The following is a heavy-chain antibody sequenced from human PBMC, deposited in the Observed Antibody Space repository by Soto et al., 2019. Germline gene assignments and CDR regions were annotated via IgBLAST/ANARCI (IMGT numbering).Heavy chain of an antibody. CDR3: ARAMEIGKASKDNWFDP. J-gene: IGHJ5*02. V-gene: IGHV3-30-3*01. CDR1: GFTFRSYA. CDR2: ISYDENNR. D-gene: IGHD2-21*01. Sequence: QVQLVESGGGVVQPGRSLRLSCAASGFTFRSYAMHWVRQAPGQGLEWVATISYDENNRDYTDSVKGRFTISRDNSKNTVYLQGKSVREEDTAVYYWARAMEIGKASKDNWFDPGGQGTLVTVTS.